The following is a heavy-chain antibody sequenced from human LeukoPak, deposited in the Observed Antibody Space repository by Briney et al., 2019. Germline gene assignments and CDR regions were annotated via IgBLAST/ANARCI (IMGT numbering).Heavy chain of an antibody. D-gene: IGHD6-13*01. CDR1: GFTLSSYS. CDR3: ARGGSSCFDS. V-gene: IGHV3-48*02. J-gene: IGHJ4*02. CDR2: ISSSSGTI. Sequence: GGSLRLSCAASGFTLSSYSMNWVRQAPGKGLEWVSYISSSSGTIYYADSVKGRFTTSRDNAKNSLYLQMNNLRDEATAVYYCARGGSSCFDSWGQGTLVTVSS.